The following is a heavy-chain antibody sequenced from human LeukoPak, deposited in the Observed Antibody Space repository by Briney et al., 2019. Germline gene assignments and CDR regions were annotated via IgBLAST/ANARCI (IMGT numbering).Heavy chain of an antibody. CDR1: GFTFSSYS. CDR3: ARGLAVAGTGDNWFDP. J-gene: IGHJ5*02. V-gene: IGHV3-21*01. Sequence: GGSLGLSCAASGFTFSSYSMNWVRQAPGKGLEWVSSISSSSSYIYYADSVKGRFTISRDNAKNSLYLQMNSLRAEDTAVYYCARGLAVAGTGDNWFDPWGQGTLVTVSS. CDR2: ISSSSSYI. D-gene: IGHD6-19*01.